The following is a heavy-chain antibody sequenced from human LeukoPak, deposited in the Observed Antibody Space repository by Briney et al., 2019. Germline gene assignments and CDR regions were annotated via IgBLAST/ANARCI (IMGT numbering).Heavy chain of an antibody. V-gene: IGHV1-69*04. CDR2: IIPIFGIA. CDR3: ASVAHQNYYYYGMDV. J-gene: IGHJ6*02. D-gene: IGHD6-19*01. Sequence: ASVKVSCKASGGTFSSYAISWVRQAPGQGLEWMGRIIPIFGIANYAQKFQGRVTITADKSTSTAYVELSSLRSEDTAVYYCASVAHQNYYYYGMDVWGQGTTVTVSS. CDR1: GGTFSSYA.